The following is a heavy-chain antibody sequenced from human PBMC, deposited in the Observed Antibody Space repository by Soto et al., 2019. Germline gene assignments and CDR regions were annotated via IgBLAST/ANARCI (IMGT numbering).Heavy chain of an antibody. D-gene: IGHD6-6*01. V-gene: IGHV1-46*01. J-gene: IGHJ6*02. CDR1: GYTFTSYY. CDR2: INPSGGST. Sequence: ASVKVSCKASGYTFTSYYMHWVRQAPGQGLEWMGIINPSGGSTSYAQKFQGRVTMTRDTSTSTVYMELSSLRSEDTAVYYCAREQLVRTYYYYYGMDVWGQGTTVPVYS. CDR3: AREQLVRTYYYYYGMDV.